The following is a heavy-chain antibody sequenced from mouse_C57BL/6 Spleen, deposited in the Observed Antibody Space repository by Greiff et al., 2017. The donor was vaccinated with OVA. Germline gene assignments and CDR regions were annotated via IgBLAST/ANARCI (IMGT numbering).Heavy chain of an antibody. V-gene: IGHV8-8*01. J-gene: IGHJ2*01. CDR2: IWWDDDT. CDR3: ARIAPPDYYGSDY. Sequence: QVTLKVCGPGILPPSQTLRLTCSFSGFSLSTFGMGVGWIRQPSGKGLEWLAHIWWDDDTYYNPALKSRLTISKDTSKNQVFLKIANVDTADTATYYGARIAPPDYYGSDYWGQGTTLTVSS. CDR1: GFSLSTFGMG. D-gene: IGHD1-1*01.